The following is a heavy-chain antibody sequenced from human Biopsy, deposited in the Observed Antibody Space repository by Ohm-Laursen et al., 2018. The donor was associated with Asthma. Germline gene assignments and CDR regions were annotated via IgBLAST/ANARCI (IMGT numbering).Heavy chain of an antibody. CDR2: PFHSGGT. CDR1: GDSINSGGYL. D-gene: IGHD4-17*01. CDR3: ARFRPDQTGYGDYYYYGMDV. J-gene: IGHJ6*02. Sequence: TLSLTCAVSGDSINSGGYLWKRSPQPPGEGLGWVCYPFHSGGTHHNPSLKSRVTISVETSKNQFSLKLSSVTAADTAVYYCARFRPDQTGYGDYYYYGMDVWGQGTTVTVSS. V-gene: IGHV4-31*11.